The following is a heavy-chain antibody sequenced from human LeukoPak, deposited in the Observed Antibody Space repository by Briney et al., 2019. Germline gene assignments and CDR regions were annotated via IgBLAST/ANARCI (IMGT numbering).Heavy chain of an antibody. CDR2: ISYDGSNK. J-gene: IGHJ4*02. D-gene: IGHD3-22*01. V-gene: IGHV3-30*18. CDR1: EFIVSINY. CDR3: AKDRHITMIVADYFDY. Sequence: GGSLRLSCAASEFIVSINYMTWVRQAPGKGLEWVAVISYDGSNKYYADSVKGRFTISRDNSKNTLYLQMNSLRAEDTAVYYCAKDRHITMIVADYFDYWGQGTLVTVSS.